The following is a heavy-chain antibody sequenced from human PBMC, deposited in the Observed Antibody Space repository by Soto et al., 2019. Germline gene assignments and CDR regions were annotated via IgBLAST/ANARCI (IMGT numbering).Heavy chain of an antibody. V-gene: IGHV1-69*01. CDR1: GGTFSSYA. CDR3: ARGGVPAGISYYYYGMDV. D-gene: IGHD2-2*01. J-gene: IGHJ6*02. Sequence: QVQLVQSGAEVKKPGSSVKVSCKASGGTFSSYAISWVRQAPGQGLEWMGGIIPIFGTANYAQKFQGRVTITADESTSTAYMELSSLRSEDTVVYYCARGGVPAGISYYYYGMDVWGQGTTVTVSS. CDR2: IIPIFGTA.